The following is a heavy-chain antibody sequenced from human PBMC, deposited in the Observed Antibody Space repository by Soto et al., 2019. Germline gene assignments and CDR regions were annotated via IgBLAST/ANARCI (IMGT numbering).Heavy chain of an antibody. CDR3: ARYRPMTSSWYSTPFDY. D-gene: IGHD6-13*01. CDR2: IDPSDSYT. J-gene: IGHJ4*02. Sequence: PGESLKISCKGSGYSFTNYWISWVRQMPGKGLEWMGRIDPSDSYTNYSPSLQGHVTISADKSISTAYLQWSSLKASDTAMYYCARYRPMTSSWYSTPFDYWGQGTLVTVSS. V-gene: IGHV5-10-1*01. CDR1: GYSFTNYW.